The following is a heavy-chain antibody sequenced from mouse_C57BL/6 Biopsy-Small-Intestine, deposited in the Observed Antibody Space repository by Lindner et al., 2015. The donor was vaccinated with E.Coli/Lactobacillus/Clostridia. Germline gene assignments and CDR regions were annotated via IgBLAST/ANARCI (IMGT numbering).Heavy chain of an antibody. CDR2: INPYNGGT. CDR3: ARWSDGYDFAY. V-gene: IGHV1-19*01. CDR1: GYTFTDYY. J-gene: IGHJ3*01. D-gene: IGHD2-2*01. Sequence: VQLQESGPCGWWKPGAFSEDVRRKASGYTFTDYYMNWVKQSHGKSLEWIGVINPYNGGTSYNQKFKGKATLTVDKSSSTAYMELNSLTSEDSAVYYCARWSDGYDFAYWGHGTLVTVSA.